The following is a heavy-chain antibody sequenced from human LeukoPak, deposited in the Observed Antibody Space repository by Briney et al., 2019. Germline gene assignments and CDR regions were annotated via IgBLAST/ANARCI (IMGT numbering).Heavy chain of an antibody. CDR3: ARGDCSSTSCAQSFDY. J-gene: IGHJ4*02. Sequence: ASVKVSCKASGGTFSSYAISWVRQAPGQGLEWMGGIIPIFGTANYAQKFQGRVTITADESTSTAYMELSSLRSEDTAVYYCARGDCSSTSCAQSFDYWGQGTLVTVSS. CDR1: GGTFSSYA. V-gene: IGHV1-69*13. D-gene: IGHD2-2*01. CDR2: IIPIFGTA.